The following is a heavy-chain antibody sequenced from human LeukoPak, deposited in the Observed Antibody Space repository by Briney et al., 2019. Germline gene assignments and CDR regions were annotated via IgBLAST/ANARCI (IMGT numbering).Heavy chain of an antibody. J-gene: IGHJ4*02. V-gene: IGHV4-59*01. CDR3: ARGSEYYYDSSNFDY. CDR1: GGSISSYY. D-gene: IGHD3-22*01. CDR2: VYYSGST. Sequence: SETLSLTCTVSGGSISSYYWRWIRQPPGGGLEWIGYVYYSGSTNYNPSLKSRVTIAVDTSKNQFSLKLSSVTAADTAAYYCARGSEYYYDSSNFDYWGQGTLVTVSS.